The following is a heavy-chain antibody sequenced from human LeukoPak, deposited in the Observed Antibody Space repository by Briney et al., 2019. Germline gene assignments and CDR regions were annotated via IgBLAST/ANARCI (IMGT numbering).Heavy chain of an antibody. CDR1: GFTFSSYS. CDR3: AREVSSVVVPAANSVDY. CDR2: INSGSSLI. D-gene: IGHD2-2*01. Sequence: GGSVRLSCAASGFTFSSYSMNWVRQSPGKGLEWVSAINSGSSLIKYGDSVKGRFTISRDNAKNSLYLQMNSLRAEDTAVYYCAREVSSVVVPAANSVDYWGQGTLVTVSS. V-gene: IGHV3-21*01. J-gene: IGHJ4*02.